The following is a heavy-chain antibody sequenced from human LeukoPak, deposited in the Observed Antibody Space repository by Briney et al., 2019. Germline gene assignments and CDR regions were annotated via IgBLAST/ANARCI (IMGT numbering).Heavy chain of an antibody. Sequence: ASVKVSCRASGYTFTGYYIHWVRQAPGQGLEWMGWINPNIGGTNYAQKFQGRVTMTRDTSISTAYMELSRLRSDDTAVYYCARDIVVVPANAPSYYYYYYMDVWGKGTTVTVSS. J-gene: IGHJ6*03. CDR3: ARDIVVVPANAPSYYYYYYMDV. CDR2: INPNIGGT. V-gene: IGHV1-2*02. D-gene: IGHD2-2*01. CDR1: GYTFTGYY.